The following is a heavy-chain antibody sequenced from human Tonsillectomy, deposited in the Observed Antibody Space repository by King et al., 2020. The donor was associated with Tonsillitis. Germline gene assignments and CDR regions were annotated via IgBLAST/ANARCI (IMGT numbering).Heavy chain of an antibody. J-gene: IGHJ4*02. CDR2: ISSRDATT. V-gene: IGHV3-11*01. CDR1: GFMFSDFY. CDR3: ARDTYYSDNTYDY. Sequence: VQLVESGGGLVKPGGSLRLSCAASGFMFSDFYMSWIRQAPGKGLEGVSYISSRDATTYYADSVKGRFTISRDKANNSLYLQMNSLRAEDTAVYHCARDTYYSDNTYDYWGQGTLVTVSS. D-gene: IGHD3-22*01.